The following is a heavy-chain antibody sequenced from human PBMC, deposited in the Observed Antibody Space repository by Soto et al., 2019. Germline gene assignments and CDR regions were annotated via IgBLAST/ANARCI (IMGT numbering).Heavy chain of an antibody. CDR1: EVTLSSYG. J-gene: IGHJ3*02. D-gene: IGHD1-1*01. CDR2: INGEGSST. V-gene: IGHV3-74*01. CDR3: TRRRGTTGTTPPFDI. Sequence: GVSLRLSCAASEVTLSSYGMHWVRQAPGKGLVWVARINGEGSSTSYADSVKGRFTISRDSAKNTLYLEMNSLRAEDTAVSYCTRRRGTTGTTPPFDISGQGTMLNVSS.